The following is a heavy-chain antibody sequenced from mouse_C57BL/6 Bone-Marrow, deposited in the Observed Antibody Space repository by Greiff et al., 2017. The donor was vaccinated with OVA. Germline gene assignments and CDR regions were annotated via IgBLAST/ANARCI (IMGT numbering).Heavy chain of an antibody. CDR2: IHPYDSDT. V-gene: IGHV1-74*01. Sequence: QVQLQQSGAELVKPGASVKVSCKASGYTFTSYWMHWVKQRPGKGLEWIGRIHPYDSDTNYNQKFKGKATLTVDNSSSTAYMQLSSLTSEDSAVYYCAIYASQATGFAYWGQGTLVTVSA. D-gene: IGHD3-2*02. CDR3: AIYASQATGFAY. CDR1: GYTFTSYW. J-gene: IGHJ3*01.